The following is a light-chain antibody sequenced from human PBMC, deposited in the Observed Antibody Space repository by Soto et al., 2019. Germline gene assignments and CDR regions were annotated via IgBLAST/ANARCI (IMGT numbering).Light chain of an antibody. CDR1: SSDVGAYNF. J-gene: IGLJ2*01. Sequence: QSALTQPRSVSGSPGQSVTISCTGTSSDVGAYNFVSWYQQHPGKAPKFIISDVSKRPSGVPDRFSGSKSGNTASLTISGLQAEDEADYYCCSYAGSFTLVFGGGTKLTVL. CDR3: CSYAGSFTLV. CDR2: DVS. V-gene: IGLV2-11*01.